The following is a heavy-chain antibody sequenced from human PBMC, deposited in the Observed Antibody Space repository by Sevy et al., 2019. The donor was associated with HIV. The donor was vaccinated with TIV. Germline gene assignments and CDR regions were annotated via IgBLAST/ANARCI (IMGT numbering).Heavy chain of an antibody. V-gene: IGHV4-59*13. CDR3: ARDFEEGDV. CDR1: GGSISSYY. D-gene: IGHD3-9*01. Sequence: SETLSLTCTVSGGSISSYYWSWIRQPPGKGLEWFGYIYYSGSTNYNPSLKSRVTISVDTSKNQFSLKLSSVTAADTAVYYCARDFEEGDVWGQGTTVTVSS. J-gene: IGHJ6*02. CDR2: IYYSGST.